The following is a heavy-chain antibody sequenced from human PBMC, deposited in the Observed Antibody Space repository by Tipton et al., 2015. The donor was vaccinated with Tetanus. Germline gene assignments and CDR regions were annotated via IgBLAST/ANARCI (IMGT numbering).Heavy chain of an antibody. Sequence: TLSLTCTVSGGSISSSSYYWGWIRQPPGKGLEWIGSIYYSGSTYYNPSLKSRVTISVDTSKNQFSLKLSSVTAADTAVYYCARSSDYYDSSGYYLDYWGQGTLVTVSS. J-gene: IGHJ4*02. V-gene: IGHV4-39*01. CDR3: ARSSDYYDSSGYYLDY. D-gene: IGHD3-22*01. CDR2: IYYSGST. CDR1: GGSISSSSYY.